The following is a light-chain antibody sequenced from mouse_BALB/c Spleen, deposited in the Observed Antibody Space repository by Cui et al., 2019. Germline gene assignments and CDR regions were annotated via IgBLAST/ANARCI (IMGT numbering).Light chain of an antibody. J-gene: IGKJ5*01. CDR3: QQWSSNPLT. V-gene: IGKV4-68*01. CDR1: SSISN. CDR2: LTS. Sequence: QLVLTQTLALMSRSPGEKVTITCSASSSISNMYAYHQNPRSYPKPLLYLTSNLASAVPARFCGSGSGTSYSLTISSIEAEDAATYYCQQWSSNPLTFGAGTKLELK.